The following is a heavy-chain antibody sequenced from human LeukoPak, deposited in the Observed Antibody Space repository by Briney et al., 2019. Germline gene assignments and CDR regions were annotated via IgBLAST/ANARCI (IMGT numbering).Heavy chain of an antibody. D-gene: IGHD3-3*01. Sequence: GGSLRLSCAASGFTFSSYWMHWVRQAPGKGLVWVSHLNNDGSSTTYADSVKGRFTISRDNAKNSLYLLMSSLRVEDTAVYYCAKNSPSIFPAAGVWGQGTTVIVSS. CDR1: GFTFSSYW. V-gene: IGHV3-74*01. J-gene: IGHJ6*02. CDR3: AKNSPSIFPAAGV. CDR2: LNNDGSST.